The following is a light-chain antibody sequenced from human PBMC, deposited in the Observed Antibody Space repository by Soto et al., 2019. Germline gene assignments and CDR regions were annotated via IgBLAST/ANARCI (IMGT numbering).Light chain of an antibody. CDR2: GAS. CDR3: QQYGSSPRT. CDR1: QSVSSSY. J-gene: IGKJ1*01. Sequence: EIVLRQSPGTLSFSPGERATLTCRASQSVSSSYLAWYQQKPGQAPRLLIYGASSRATGIPDRFSGSGSGTDFTLTISRLEPEDFAVYYCQQYGSSPRTFGQGTKV. V-gene: IGKV3-20*01.